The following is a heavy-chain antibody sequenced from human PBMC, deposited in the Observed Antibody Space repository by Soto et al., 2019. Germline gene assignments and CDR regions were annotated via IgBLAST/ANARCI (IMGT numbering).Heavy chain of an antibody. CDR1: LFIVSDNY. Sequence: EVRLVQSGGGLVQPGGSLRLSCAASLFIVSDNYMSWVRQAPGKGLEWVSLIYSGGGTDYAESVKGRFTISRDNSKNTLYLQMNSRKAEDTGIYYCATRMTTAPYWGKGTVVTVSS. CDR2: IYSGGGT. D-gene: IGHD4-17*01. CDR3: ATRMTTAPY. V-gene: IGHV3-66*01. J-gene: IGHJ4*02.